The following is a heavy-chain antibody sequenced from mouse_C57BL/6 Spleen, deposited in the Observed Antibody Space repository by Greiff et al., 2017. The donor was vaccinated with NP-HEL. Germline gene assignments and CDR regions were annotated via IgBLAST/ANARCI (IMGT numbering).Heavy chain of an antibody. Sequence: EVQLQQSGPELVKPGASVKISCKASGYTFTDYYMNWVKQSHGKSLEWIGDINPNNGGSSYNQKFKGKATLTVDKSSSTAYMEHRSLTSEDSAVYYCARYYDDTWFAYWGQGTLVTVAA. J-gene: IGHJ3*01. CDR1: GYTFTDYY. CDR3: ARYYDDTWFAY. CDR2: INPNNGGS. D-gene: IGHD2-13*01. V-gene: IGHV1-26*01.